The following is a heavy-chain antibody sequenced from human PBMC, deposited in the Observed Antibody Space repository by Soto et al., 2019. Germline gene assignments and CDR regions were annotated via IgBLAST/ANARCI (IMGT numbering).Heavy chain of an antibody. CDR1: GGSISSYY. CDR2: IYYSGST. J-gene: IGHJ4*02. V-gene: IGHV4-59*12. D-gene: IGHD4-17*01. CDR3: ARDHRGLRNYFDY. Sequence: SETLSLTCTVSGGSISSYYWSWIRQPPGKGLEWIGYIYYSGSTNYNPSLKSRVTISVDTSKNQFSLKLSSVTAADTAVYYCARDHRGLRNYFDYWGQGTLVTVSS.